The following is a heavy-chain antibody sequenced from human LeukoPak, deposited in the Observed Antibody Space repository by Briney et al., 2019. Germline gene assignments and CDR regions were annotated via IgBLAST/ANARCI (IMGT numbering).Heavy chain of an antibody. Sequence: PGGSLRLSCAPSGFTFTSYWMGWVRQSPVKGLEWVASIKQGGSEKHYVDSVKGRFTISRDNAQNSLYLEMNSLRAEDTAVYYCAELGITMIGGVWGKGTTATISS. V-gene: IGHV3-7*01. CDR1: GFTFTSYW. D-gene: IGHD3-10*02. CDR3: AELGITMIGGV. J-gene: IGHJ6*04. CDR2: IKQGGSEK.